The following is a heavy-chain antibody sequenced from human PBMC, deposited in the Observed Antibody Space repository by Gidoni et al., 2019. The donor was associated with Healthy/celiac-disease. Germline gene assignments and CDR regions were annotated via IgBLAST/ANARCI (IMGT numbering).Heavy chain of an antibody. Sequence: QVQLVESGGGVVQPGRSLRLSCAASGFTFSSYGMHWVRQAPGKGREWVAVISYDGSNKYYADSVKGRFTISRDNSKNTLYLQMNSLRAEDTAVYYCAKSTGYSSGWSLDYWGQGTLVTVSS. CDR2: ISYDGSNK. CDR3: AKSTGYSSGWSLDY. D-gene: IGHD6-19*01. J-gene: IGHJ4*02. CDR1: GFTFSSYG. V-gene: IGHV3-30*18.